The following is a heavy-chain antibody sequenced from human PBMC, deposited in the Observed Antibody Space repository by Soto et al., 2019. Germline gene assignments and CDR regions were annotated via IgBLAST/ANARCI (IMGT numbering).Heavy chain of an antibody. V-gene: IGHV3-23*01. CDR1: GFTFSSYA. D-gene: IGHD2-15*01. CDR3: AKDLGGYCSGGSCYSGGGTAFDI. CDR2: ISGSGGST. Sequence: EVQLLESGGGLVQPGGSLRLSCAASGFTFSSYAMSWVRQAPGKGLEWVSAISGSGGSTYYADSVKGRFTISRDNSKNTLYLQMNSLRAEDTAVYYCAKDLGGYCSGGSCYSGGGTAFDIWGQGTMVTVSS. J-gene: IGHJ3*02.